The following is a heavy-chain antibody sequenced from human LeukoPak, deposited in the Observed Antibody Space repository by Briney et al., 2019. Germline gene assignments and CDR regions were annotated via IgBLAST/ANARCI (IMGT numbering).Heavy chain of an antibody. CDR1: GSTFDDYA. J-gene: IGHJ4*02. V-gene: IGHV3-9*01. D-gene: IGHD6-19*01. CDR3: AKEAERD. CDR2: INWNSDNI. Sequence: SLRPSCAVFGSTFDDYAMDWVRQAPGKGLGWVSGINWNSDNIDYADSVKGRLTTSRDNAKNSLYLQMNSLRAEDTALYYCAKEAERDWGQGTLVTVSS.